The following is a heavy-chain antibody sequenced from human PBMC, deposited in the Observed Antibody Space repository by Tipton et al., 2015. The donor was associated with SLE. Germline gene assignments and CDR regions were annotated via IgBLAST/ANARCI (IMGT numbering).Heavy chain of an antibody. Sequence: TLSLTCTVSGGSIRSSSYYWGWIRQPPGKGLEWIGSIYYSGSTYYNPSLKSRVTISVDTSKNQFSLKLSSVTAADTAVYYCARGGAEGLWFRESSVAFDIWGQGTMVTVSS. V-gene: IGHV4-39*07. CDR3: ARGGAEGLWFRESSVAFDI. CDR1: GGSIRSSSYY. D-gene: IGHD3-10*01. J-gene: IGHJ3*02. CDR2: IYYSGST.